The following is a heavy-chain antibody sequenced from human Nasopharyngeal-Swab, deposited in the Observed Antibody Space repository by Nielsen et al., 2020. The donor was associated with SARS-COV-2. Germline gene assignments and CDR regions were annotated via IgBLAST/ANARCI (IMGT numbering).Heavy chain of an antibody. D-gene: IGHD3-10*01. CDR1: GFTFSSYW. V-gene: IGHV3-7*01. CDR2: IKQDGSEK. CDR3: ARDGIGEPGYYYYGMDV. J-gene: IGHJ6*02. Sequence: GESLKISCAASGFTFSSYWMSWVRQAPGKGPEWVANIKQDGSEKYYVDSVKGRFTISRDNAKNSLYLQMNSLRAEDTAVYYCARDGIGEPGYYYYGMDVWGQGTTVTVSS.